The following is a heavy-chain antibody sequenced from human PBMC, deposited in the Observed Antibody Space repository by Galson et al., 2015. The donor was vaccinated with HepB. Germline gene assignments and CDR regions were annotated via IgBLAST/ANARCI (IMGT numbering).Heavy chain of an antibody. D-gene: IGHD3-10*01. J-gene: IGHJ4*02. CDR2: FHPGTSDI. CDR1: GYTFTSYW. Sequence: QSGAEAKKPGESLKISCDGSGYTFTSYWLGWVRQMPGKGLEWMGLFHPGTSDIKYSPSFQGQVTISGDRSINTAYLQWSSLKASDTAMYYCARLEKDYYAFYSPDYWGQGTLVTVSS. V-gene: IGHV5-51*03. CDR3: ARLEKDYYAFYSPDY.